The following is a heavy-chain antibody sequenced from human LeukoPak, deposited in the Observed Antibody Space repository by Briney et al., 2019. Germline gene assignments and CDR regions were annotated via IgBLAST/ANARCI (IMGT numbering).Heavy chain of an antibody. D-gene: IGHD6-13*01. CDR3: AREGSSWYYAFDI. CDR1: GYSISSGYY. Sequence: SETLSLTCAVSGYSISSGYYWVWIRQPPGKGLEWIGSIYHSGSTYYNPSLKSRVPISVDTSKNQFSLKLSSVTAADTAVYYCAREGSSWYYAFDIWGQGTMVTVSS. V-gene: IGHV4-38-2*02. CDR2: IYHSGST. J-gene: IGHJ3*02.